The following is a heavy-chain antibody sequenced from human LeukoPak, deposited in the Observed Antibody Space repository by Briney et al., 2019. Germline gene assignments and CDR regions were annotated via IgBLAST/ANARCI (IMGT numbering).Heavy chain of an antibody. CDR2: ITPVIETA. J-gene: IGHJ5*02. D-gene: IGHD3-10*01. V-gene: IGHV1-69*08. Sequence: ASVKVSCKTSGGTFLSHTFSWVRQAPGKGLAWMGKITPVIETANYAQTLQGRVSIYADKSTTTVYMDLSGLRPDDTAVYYCARVNLRGSNYNWFDPWGQGTRVTVSS. CDR3: ARVNLRGSNYNWFDP. CDR1: GGTFLSHT.